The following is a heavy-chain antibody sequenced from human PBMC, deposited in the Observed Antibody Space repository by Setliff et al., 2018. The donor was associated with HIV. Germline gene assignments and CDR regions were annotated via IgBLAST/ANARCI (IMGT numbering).Heavy chain of an antibody. V-gene: IGHV4-59*02. CDR1: GGPVSPFS. CDR2: LYISGNT. CDR3: ARVIKSALLN. J-gene: IGHJ4*02. Sequence: NPSETLSLTCPVSGGPVSPFSWMWVRQSPGKGLEWIGYLYISGNTDYNPSLRGRVTISRDTSKNEFSLILSSVTAADAGVYFCARVIKSALLNWGRGTMVTVSS.